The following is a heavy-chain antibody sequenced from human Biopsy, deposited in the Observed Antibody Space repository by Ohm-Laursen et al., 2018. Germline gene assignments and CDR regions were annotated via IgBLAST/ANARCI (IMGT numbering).Heavy chain of an antibody. CDR3: ARARAYSDFWGGPKDY. J-gene: IGHJ4*02. V-gene: IGHV4-34*01. CDR1: SGSISGNY. D-gene: IGHD3-3*01. Sequence: SETLSLTCAVSSGSISGNYWGWIRQPPGKGLEWMGEINHTGSTKYNPSLMSRVTISIDTSNGQFSLKLTSVTAADTAVYFCARARAYSDFWGGPKDYWGQGILVTVSS. CDR2: INHTGST.